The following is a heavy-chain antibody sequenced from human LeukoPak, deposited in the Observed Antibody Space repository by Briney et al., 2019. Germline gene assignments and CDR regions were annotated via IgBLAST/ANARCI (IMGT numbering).Heavy chain of an antibody. V-gene: IGHV3-11*03. Sequence: PGGSLRLSCAASGFTFSDYSMSWIRQAPGKGLELVSYIISSTNYTKYADSVKGRFTISRDNAKNSLYLQMNSLTVEDTAMYYCARSRRGADGSLDVCGQGTTVTVSS. J-gene: IGHJ6*02. D-gene: IGHD5-24*01. CDR3: ARSRRGADGSLDV. CDR1: GFTFSDYS. CDR2: IISSTNYT.